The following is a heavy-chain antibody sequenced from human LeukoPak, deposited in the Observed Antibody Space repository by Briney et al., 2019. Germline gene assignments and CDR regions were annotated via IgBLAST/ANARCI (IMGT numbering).Heavy chain of an antibody. CDR2: ISSNGGRT. CDR1: GFIFSSYA. J-gene: IGHJ4*02. V-gene: IGHV3-64*01. Sequence: GGSLRLSCAASGFIFSSYAMYWVRQAPGRGLEYVSVISSNGGRTFYANSVKGRFTISRGNSKNTLYLQMGSLRVEDMAVYYCTRDASDIVVVPAAVGPFDYWGQGTLVTVSS. D-gene: IGHD2-2*01. CDR3: TRDASDIVVVPAAVGPFDY.